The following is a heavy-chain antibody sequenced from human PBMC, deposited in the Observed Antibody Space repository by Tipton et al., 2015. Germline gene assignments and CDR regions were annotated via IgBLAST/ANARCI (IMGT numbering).Heavy chain of an antibody. Sequence: QSGPEVKKPGSSVKVSCKASGGTFNNYAISWVRQAPGQGPEWMGGVIPMFAITQYPQKFQGRVTITADESTSTAYMELSSLRSEDTAVYYCARGGDSEFHPVDYWGQGTLVTVSS. J-gene: IGHJ4*02. V-gene: IGHV1-69*01. CDR3: ARGGDSEFHPVDY. CDR2: VIPMFAIT. CDR1: GGTFNNYA. D-gene: IGHD1-26*01.